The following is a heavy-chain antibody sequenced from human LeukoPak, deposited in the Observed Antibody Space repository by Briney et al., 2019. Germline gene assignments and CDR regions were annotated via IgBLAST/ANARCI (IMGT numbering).Heavy chain of an antibody. CDR2: ISYDGSNT. CDR1: GFTFSSHG. D-gene: IGHD6-13*01. Sequence: HPGRSLRLSCAAWGFTFSSHGMHWVRQAPAKGREWVAVISYDGSNTYYADSVKGRFTISRDNSKNTLYLPMHSLRAEDTAVYYCARGYLSSPRTAYFDYWGQGTLVTVSS. V-gene: IGHV3-30*03. CDR3: ARGYLSSPRTAYFDY. J-gene: IGHJ4*02.